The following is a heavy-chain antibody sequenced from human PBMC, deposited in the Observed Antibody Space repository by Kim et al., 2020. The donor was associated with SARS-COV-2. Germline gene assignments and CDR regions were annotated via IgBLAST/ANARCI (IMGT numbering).Heavy chain of an antibody. CDR1: GFAVYRFA. CDR2: ITNNNGKT. CDR3: AKDHPSPGWPTFGD. Sequence: GGSLRLSCAASGFAVYRFAMNWVRQAPGKGLEWISAITNNNGKTYYQDSVKGRFTISRDESKNIVFLHMNNLRVEDTAVYYCAKDHPSPGWPTFGDWGQG. V-gene: IGHV3-23*01. J-gene: IGHJ4*02. D-gene: IGHD6-19*01.